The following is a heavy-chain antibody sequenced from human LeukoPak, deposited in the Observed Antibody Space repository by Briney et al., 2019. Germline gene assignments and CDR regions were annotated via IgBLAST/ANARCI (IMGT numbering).Heavy chain of an antibody. V-gene: IGHV1-3*01. Sequence: ASVKVSCKASGYTFTSYAMHWVRQAPGQRLEWMGWIIAGNGDTKYSQKFQGRVTITRDTSASTAYMELSSLRSEDTAVYYCASDGGSPPSFDYWGQGTLVTVSS. J-gene: IGHJ4*02. CDR2: IIAGNGDT. D-gene: IGHD1-26*01. CDR1: GYTFTSYA. CDR3: ASDGGSPPSFDY.